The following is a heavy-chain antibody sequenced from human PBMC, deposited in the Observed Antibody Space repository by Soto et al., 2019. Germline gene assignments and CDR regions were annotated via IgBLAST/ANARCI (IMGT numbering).Heavy chain of an antibody. V-gene: IGHV3-21*01. CDR1: GFTFSSYS. J-gene: IGHJ6*03. CDR2: ISSSSSYI. Sequence: PGGSLRLSCAASGFTFSSYSMNWVRQAPGKGLEWVSSISSSSSYIYYADSVKGRFTISRDNAKNSLYLQMNSLRAEDTAVHYCARVGGYYYYYMDVWGKGTTVTVSS. CDR3: ARVGGYYYYYMDV. D-gene: IGHD2-15*01.